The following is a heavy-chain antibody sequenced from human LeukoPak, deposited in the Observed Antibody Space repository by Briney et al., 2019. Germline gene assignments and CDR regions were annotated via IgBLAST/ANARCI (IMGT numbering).Heavy chain of an antibody. CDR2: ISSSSSYI. J-gene: IGHJ4*02. V-gene: IGHV3-21*01. CDR1: GFTFSSYS. CDR3: ARAGYCGGDCHSGYFDY. Sequence: GGSLRLSCAASGFTFSSYSMNWVRQAPGKGLEWVSSISSSSSYIYYADSVKGRFTISRGNAKNSLYLQMNSLRAEDTAVYYCARAGYCGGDCHSGYFDYWGQGTLVTVSS. D-gene: IGHD2-21*02.